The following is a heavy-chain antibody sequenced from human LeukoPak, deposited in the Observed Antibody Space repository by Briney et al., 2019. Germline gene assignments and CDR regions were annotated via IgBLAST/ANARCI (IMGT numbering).Heavy chain of an antibody. J-gene: IGHJ4*02. D-gene: IGHD1-7*01. CDR3: ARRVTRTTNFDD. CDR2: IYPADSDT. Sequence: GESLKISGQSSGSRFPGYWIGWVRELPEEGLEWMGIIYPADSDTTYSPAFRGQATISADKSINTAYLQWSSLKASDTAMYFCARRVTRTTNFDDWGQGTLVTVSS. V-gene: IGHV5-51*01. CDR1: GSRFPGYW.